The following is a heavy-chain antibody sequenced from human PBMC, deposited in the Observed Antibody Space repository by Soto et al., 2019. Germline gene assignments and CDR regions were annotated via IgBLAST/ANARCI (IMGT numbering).Heavy chain of an antibody. J-gene: IGHJ6*03. D-gene: IGHD6-19*01. CDR3: AREVGWRVRQPLNYYYYMDV. V-gene: IGHV4-59*01. CDR2: IYYSGST. CDR1: GGSISSYY. Sequence: SETLSLTCTVSGGSISSYYWSWIRQPPGKGLEWIGYIYYSGSTNYNPSLKSRVTISVDTSKNQFSLKLSSVTAADTAVYYCAREVGWRVRQPLNYYYYMDVWGKGTTVTVSS.